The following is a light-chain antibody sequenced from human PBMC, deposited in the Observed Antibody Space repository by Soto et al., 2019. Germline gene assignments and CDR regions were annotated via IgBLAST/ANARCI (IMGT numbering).Light chain of an antibody. J-gene: IGKJ2*01. Sequence: IVMTQSPDSLAVSLGERATINCKSSQSVLYSSNNKNYLAWYRQKPGQPPKLLIYWASIRESGVPDRIRGSGYGTDFTHPISSLQAEDVAVYYCQQYYSTPPYTFGQGTKLEL. V-gene: IGKV4-1*01. CDR1: QSVLYSSNNKNY. CDR3: QQYYSTPPYT. CDR2: WAS.